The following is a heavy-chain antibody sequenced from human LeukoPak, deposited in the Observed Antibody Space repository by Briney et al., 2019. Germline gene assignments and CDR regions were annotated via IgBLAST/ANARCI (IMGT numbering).Heavy chain of an antibody. CDR2: INPAGSEE. Sequence: GGSLRLSCVAYGFTFTNSWMTWVRQAPGKELEYAATINPAGSEEHYVDSVKGRFTISRDNAKNSLYLQMSSLRAEDTAVFYCARDRGYTSFDYWGQGTLVAVSS. D-gene: IGHD5-18*01. V-gene: IGHV3-7*01. CDR3: ARDRGYTSFDY. CDR1: GFTFTNSW. J-gene: IGHJ4*02.